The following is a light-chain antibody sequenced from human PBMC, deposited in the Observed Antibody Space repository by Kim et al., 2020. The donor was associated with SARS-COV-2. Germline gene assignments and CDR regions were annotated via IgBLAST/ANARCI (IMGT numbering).Light chain of an antibody. CDR3: QQYGSPLLT. CDR2: GAS. V-gene: IGKV3-20*01. Sequence: SPGARATLSCRASQSVTSSYLAWYQQKPGQAPRLLIYGASSRATGIPDRVSGSGSGSDFTLTISRLEPEDSAVYYCQQYGSPLLTFGGGTKVDIK. J-gene: IGKJ4*01. CDR1: QSVTSSY.